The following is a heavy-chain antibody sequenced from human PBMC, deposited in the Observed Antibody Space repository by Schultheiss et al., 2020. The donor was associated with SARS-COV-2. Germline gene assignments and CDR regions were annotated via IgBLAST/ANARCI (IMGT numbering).Heavy chain of an antibody. D-gene: IGHD6-13*01. V-gene: IGHV4-31*03. CDR3: ALNPAAGTGGWFDP. Sequence: LRLSCTVSGASISSVGYYWSWIRQHPGKGLEWIGYIYYSWSTYYNPSLKSRVTISVDASKNQFSLKLSSVTAADTAVYYCALNPAAGTGGWFDPWGQGTLVTVSS. CDR2: IYYSWST. J-gene: IGHJ5*02. CDR1: GASISSVGYY.